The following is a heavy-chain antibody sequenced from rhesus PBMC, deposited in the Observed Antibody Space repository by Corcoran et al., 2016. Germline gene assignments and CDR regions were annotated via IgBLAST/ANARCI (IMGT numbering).Heavy chain of an antibody. CDR3: TRDRNYGGLDS. Sequence: AQLVQSGAGGKKPGAQGKPPCKAFVTTFTSHNLNRVRQAPGQVLEWIGWINPSNGNTGYAQKFQGRVTMTRDTSTSTAYMELSSLRSEDTAVYYCTRDRNYGGLDSWGQGVVVTVSS. J-gene: IGHJ6*01. CDR2: INPSNGNT. D-gene: IGHD1-26*01. CDR1: VTTFTSHN. V-gene: IGHV1-200*01.